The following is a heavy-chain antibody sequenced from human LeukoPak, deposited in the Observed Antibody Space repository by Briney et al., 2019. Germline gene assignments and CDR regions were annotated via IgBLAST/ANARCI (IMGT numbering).Heavy chain of an antibody. Sequence: PSGGSLRLSCAASGFTFSSYGMHWVRQAPGKGLEWVAVIWYDGSNKYYADSVKGRFTISRDNSKNTLYLQMNSLRAEDTAVYYCAKVLGLKDGYNYAYFDYWGQGTLVTVSS. V-gene: IGHV3-33*06. J-gene: IGHJ4*02. CDR2: IWYDGSNK. CDR3: AKVLGLKDGYNYAYFDY. CDR1: GFTFSSYG. D-gene: IGHD5-24*01.